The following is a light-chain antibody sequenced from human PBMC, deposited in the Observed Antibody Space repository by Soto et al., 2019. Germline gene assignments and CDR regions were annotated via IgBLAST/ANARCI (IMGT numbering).Light chain of an antibody. CDR1: QGIRFS. CDR2: DAS. J-gene: IGKJ4*01. CDR3: QQTQTFPVT. Sequence: DIQMIQSPSSVSASVGDRVTITCRASQGIRFSLAWYRQKPGEAPEILIYDASTLQPGVPSRISGSGSGTDFTLTINTLQPEDFATYYCQQTQTFPVTFGGGTKVEIK. V-gene: IGKV1-12*01.